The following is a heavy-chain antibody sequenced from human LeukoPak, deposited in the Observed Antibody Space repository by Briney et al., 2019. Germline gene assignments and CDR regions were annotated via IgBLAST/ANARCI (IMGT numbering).Heavy chain of an antibody. J-gene: IGHJ4*02. D-gene: IGHD2-21*02. CDR3: ARIVVVTAMDY. CDR2: ISYDGSNK. CDR1: GFTFSSYA. V-gene: IGHV3-30*04. Sequence: EGSLRLSCAASGFTFSSYAMHWVRQAPGKGLEWVAVISYDGSNKYYADSVKGRFTISRDNSKNTLYLQMNSLRAEDTAVYYCARIVVVTAMDYWGQGTLVTVSS.